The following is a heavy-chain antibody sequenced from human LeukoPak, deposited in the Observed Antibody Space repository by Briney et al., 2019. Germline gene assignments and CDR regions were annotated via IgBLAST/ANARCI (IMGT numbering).Heavy chain of an antibody. CDR1: GFTFSHYT. CDR3: ARVMMGATVTTFHYYCMDV. CDR2: ITSSSSLI. J-gene: IGHJ6*03. D-gene: IGHD4-11*01. Sequence: GGSLRLSCAACGFTFSHYTIGWVRQAPGKGLERVASITSSSSLIYYADSVKGRFTISRDNAKNEVYLQMNSLRGEDTAIYYCARVMMGATVTTFHYYCMDVWGVGTAVTVSS. V-gene: IGHV3-21*01.